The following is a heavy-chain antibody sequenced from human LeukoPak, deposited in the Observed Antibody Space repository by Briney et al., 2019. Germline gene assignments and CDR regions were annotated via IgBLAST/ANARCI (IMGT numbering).Heavy chain of an antibody. CDR1: ADFISRYY. CDR2: IYTSGRT. V-gene: IGHV4-4*07. Sequence: WDTLSLPSTFSADFISRYYWRCLHQPAGKGLEWIGRIYTSGRTNYNPYIKSRVTISVDKSKNQFSLTLSSVTAADTAVYYSVRDLTMVCYMDVWGKGTTVTVSS. CDR3: VRDLTMVCYMDV. J-gene: IGHJ6*03. D-gene: IGHD2-8*01.